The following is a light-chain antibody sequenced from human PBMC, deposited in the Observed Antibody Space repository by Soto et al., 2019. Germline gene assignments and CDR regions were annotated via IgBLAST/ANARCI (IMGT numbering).Light chain of an antibody. V-gene: IGKV3-20*01. CDR2: RVS. Sequence: EIVLTQSPGTLSFSPWERSTLSCRASQTITTLAWYQRKPGQAPRLLIYRVSSRATGVPDRFSGSGSGTDYTLTISRLEPEDFAVYYCQQYGNLPLTFGGGTKVDIK. CDR1: QTITT. J-gene: IGKJ4*01. CDR3: QQYGNLPLT.